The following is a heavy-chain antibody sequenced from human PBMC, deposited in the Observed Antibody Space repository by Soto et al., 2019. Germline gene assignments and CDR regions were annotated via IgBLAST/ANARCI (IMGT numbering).Heavy chain of an antibody. J-gene: IGHJ1*01. V-gene: IGHV3-23*01. CDR3: TGLAPPHQAEYFQH. CDR1: GLNIRSFA. Sequence: AVGSLILSCAASGLNIRSFAMSWIRKPPGKGLEWVSAISGSGGSTYYADSVKGRFTISRDNSKNTLYLQMNSLRAEDTAVYYCTGLAPPHQAEYFQHWGQGTLVTVSS. D-gene: IGHD6-19*01. CDR2: ISGSGGST.